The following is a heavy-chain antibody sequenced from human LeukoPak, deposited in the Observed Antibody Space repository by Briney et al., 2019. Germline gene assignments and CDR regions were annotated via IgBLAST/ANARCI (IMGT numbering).Heavy chain of an antibody. D-gene: IGHD4-17*01. Sequence: PGGSLRLSCASSGFNFADYAMHWVRQSPGKGLEWISLISRDGSSTYYEDAVKGRFTTSRDNSKNYLFLQMDSLRVDDTAFYFCAKDHDSGDYLAFYMGVWGKGTTVTVSS. CDR3: AKDHDSGDYLAFYMGV. J-gene: IGHJ6*03. V-gene: IGHV3-43D*04. CDR1: GFNFADYA. CDR2: ISRDGSST.